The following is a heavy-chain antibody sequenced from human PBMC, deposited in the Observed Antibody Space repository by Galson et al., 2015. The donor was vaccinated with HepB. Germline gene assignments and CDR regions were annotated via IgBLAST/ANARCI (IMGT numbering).Heavy chain of an antibody. V-gene: IGHV1-46*01. CDR3: ARVWGYCSSTSCSTGEGDAFDI. CDR2: INPSGGST. CDR1: GYTFTSYY. J-gene: IGHJ3*02. Sequence: SVKVSCKASGYTFTSYYMHWVRQAPGQGLEWMGIINPSGGSTSYAQKFQGRVTMTRDTSTSTVYMELSSLRSEDTAVYYCARVWGYCSSTSCSTGEGDAFDIWGQGTMVTVSS. D-gene: IGHD2-2*01.